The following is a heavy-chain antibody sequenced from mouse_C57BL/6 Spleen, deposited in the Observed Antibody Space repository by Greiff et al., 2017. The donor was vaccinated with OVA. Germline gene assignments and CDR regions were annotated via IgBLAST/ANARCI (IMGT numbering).Heavy chain of an antibody. V-gene: IGHV1-66*01. J-gene: IGHJ2*01. CDR1: GYSFTSYY. Sequence: QVHVKQSGPELVKPGASVKISCKASGYSFTSYYIHWVKQRPGQGLEWIGWIYPGSGNTKYNEKFKGKATLTADTSSSTAYMQLSSLTSEDSAVYYCARGSLITTVVEGYWGQGTTLTVSS. D-gene: IGHD1-1*01. CDR2: IYPGSGNT. CDR3: ARGSLITTVVEGY.